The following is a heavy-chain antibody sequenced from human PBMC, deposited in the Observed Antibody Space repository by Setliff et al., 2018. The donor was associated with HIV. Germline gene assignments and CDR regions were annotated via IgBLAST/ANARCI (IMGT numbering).Heavy chain of an antibody. V-gene: IGHV3-23*01. D-gene: IGHD3-9*01. CDR3: AKTSNTGYLLCSDY. CDR1: GFTFSSSV. CDR2: ISGSGGST. Sequence: GGSLRLSCAASGFTFSSSVMSWVRQAPGKVLEWVSFISGSGGSTEYADSVKGRFTVSRDNSKNRLYLQMNSLRAEDTAVYYCAKTSNTGYLLCSDYWGQGTLVTVSS. J-gene: IGHJ4*02.